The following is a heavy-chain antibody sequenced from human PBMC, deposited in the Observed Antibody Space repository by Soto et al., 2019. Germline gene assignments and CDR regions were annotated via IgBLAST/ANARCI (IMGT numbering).Heavy chain of an antibody. CDR2: ISSSSSYT. Sequence: GGSLRLSCAASGFTSSDYYMSWIRQAPGKGLEWVSYISSSSSYTNYADSVKGRFTISRDNAKNSLYLQMNSLRAEDTAVYYCARGRIAAAGTDYWGQGTLVTSPQ. CDR1: GFTSSDYY. CDR3: ARGRIAAAGTDY. V-gene: IGHV3-11*06. D-gene: IGHD6-13*01. J-gene: IGHJ4*02.